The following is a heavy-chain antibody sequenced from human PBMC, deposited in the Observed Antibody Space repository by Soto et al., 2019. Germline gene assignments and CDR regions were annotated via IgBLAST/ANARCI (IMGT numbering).Heavy chain of an antibody. D-gene: IGHD5-12*01. CDR1: GDSVSSNTAA. J-gene: IGHJ6*03. CDR2: TYFGSRWYN. Sequence: SQTLSLTCAISGDSVSSNTAALHWIRQSPSRGLEWLGRTYFGSRWYNDYAVSVKSRITINAGTSKNQFSLHLNSVSPEDTVVYFCARDLESGYSNHHYYMDVWDKGTTVTVS. CDR3: ARDLESGYSNHHYYMDV. V-gene: IGHV6-1*01.